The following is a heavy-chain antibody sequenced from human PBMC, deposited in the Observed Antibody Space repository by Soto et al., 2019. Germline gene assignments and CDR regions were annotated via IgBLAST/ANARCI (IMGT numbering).Heavy chain of an antibody. V-gene: IGHV4-34*01. CDR2: INHSGST. CDR1: GGSFSGYY. D-gene: IGHD3-3*01. J-gene: IGHJ4*02. CDR3: ATHYDFWSGYYKALGY. Sequence: SETLSLTCAVYGGSFSGYYWSWIRQPPGKGLEWIGEINHSGSTNYNPSLKSRVTISVDTSKNQFSLKLSSVTAADTAVYYCATHYDFWSGYYKALGYWGQGTLVTVSS.